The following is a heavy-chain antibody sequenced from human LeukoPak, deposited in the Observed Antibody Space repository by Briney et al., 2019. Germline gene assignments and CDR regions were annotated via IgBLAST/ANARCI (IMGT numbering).Heavy chain of an antibody. V-gene: IGHV4-34*01. Sequence: PSETLSLTCAVYGGSFSGYYWDWIRQPPGKGLEWIGEINHRGSTNYNPSLKSRVTLSVDTSKNQFSLKLTSVTAADTAVYYCVWFGELFSPGETILNDYWGQGTLVTISS. CDR3: VWFGELFSPGETILNDY. CDR1: GGSFSGYY. CDR2: INHRGST. J-gene: IGHJ4*02. D-gene: IGHD3-10*01.